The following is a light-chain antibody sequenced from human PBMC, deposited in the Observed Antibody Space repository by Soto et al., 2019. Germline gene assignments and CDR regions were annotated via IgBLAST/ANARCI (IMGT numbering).Light chain of an antibody. CDR3: SSYTSSNTPDV. CDR1: SSDVGGYNF. J-gene: IGLJ1*01. CDR2: EVT. V-gene: IGLV2-14*01. Sequence: QYALTQPASVSLSPEQSITISCTGSSSDVGGYNFVSWYQHHPGKAPKLILYEVTTRPSGVSSRFSGSKSGNTASLTISGLQADDEANYYCSSYTSSNTPDVVGTGTKFTV.